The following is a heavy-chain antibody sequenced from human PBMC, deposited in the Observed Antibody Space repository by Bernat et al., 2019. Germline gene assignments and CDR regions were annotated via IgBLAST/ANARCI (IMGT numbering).Heavy chain of an antibody. CDR2: INHSGST. D-gene: IGHD3-22*01. J-gene: IGHJ4*02. CDR3: ARLLYDRSGYYYFDN. Sequence: QVQLQQWGAGLLKPSETLSLTCAVYGGSFSGYYWSWIRQPPGKGLEWIGEINHSGSTNYNPSLKSRVTISVDTSKNQFSLKLSFVTAADTAVYYCARLLYDRSGYYYFDNWGQGTLVTVSS. CDR1: GGSFSGYY. V-gene: IGHV4-34*01.